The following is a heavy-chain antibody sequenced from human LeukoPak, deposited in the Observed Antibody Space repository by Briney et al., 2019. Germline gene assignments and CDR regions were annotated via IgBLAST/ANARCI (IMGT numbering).Heavy chain of an antibody. Sequence: GGSLRLSCAASGFTFSSYAMSWVHQAPGKGLEWVSAISGSGGSTYYADSVKGRFTISRDNSKNTLYLQMNSLRAEDTAVYYCAKVDADYGATRGDFQHWGQGTLVTVSS. CDR3: AKVDADYGATRGDFQH. D-gene: IGHD4-17*01. CDR2: ISGSGGST. CDR1: GFTFSSYA. V-gene: IGHV3-23*01. J-gene: IGHJ1*01.